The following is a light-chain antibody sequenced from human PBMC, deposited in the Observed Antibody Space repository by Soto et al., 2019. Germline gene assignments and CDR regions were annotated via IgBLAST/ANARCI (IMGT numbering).Light chain of an antibody. CDR1: SSDVGNSNG. J-gene: IGLJ1*01. V-gene: IGLV2-18*02. CDR2: DVT. CDR3: SSYTSSSTYV. Sequence: QSALTQPPSVSGSPGQSVAISCTGTSSDVGNSNGVSWYQQAPGTAPKLMIYDVTNRPSGVPDRFSGSKSGNTASLTISGLQADDEADYYCSSYTSSSTYVFGTGTKLTVL.